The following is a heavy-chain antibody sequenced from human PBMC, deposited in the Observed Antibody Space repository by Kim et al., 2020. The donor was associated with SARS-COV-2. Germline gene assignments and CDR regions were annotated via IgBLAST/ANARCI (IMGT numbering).Heavy chain of an antibody. J-gene: IGHJ4*02. V-gene: IGHV1-3*01. CDR2: INAANDNT. CDR1: GYTFTNSA. Sequence: ASVKVSCKASGYTFTNSAMHWVRQAPGQALEWMGWINAANDNTKYSQTFQGRVTITRDTSATTAYMQLSSLRSEDTAVYYCARDDAGKLFYWGQGTLVNV. CDR3: ARDDAGKLFY.